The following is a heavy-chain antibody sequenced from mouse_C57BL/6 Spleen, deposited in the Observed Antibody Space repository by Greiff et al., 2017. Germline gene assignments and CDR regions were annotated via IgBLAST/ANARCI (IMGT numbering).Heavy chain of an antibody. CDR2: IYWDDDK. V-gene: IGHV8-12*01. D-gene: IGHD1-1*01. CDR1: GFSLSTSGMG. J-gene: IGHJ1*03. CDR3: ARRVYYYGSSLDWYFDV. Sequence: LKESGPGILQSSQTLSLTCSFSGFSLSTSGMGVSWIRQPSGKGLEWLAHIYWDDDKRYNPSLKSRLTISKDTSRNQVFLKITSVDTADTATYYCARRVYYYGSSLDWYFDVWGTGTTVTVSS.